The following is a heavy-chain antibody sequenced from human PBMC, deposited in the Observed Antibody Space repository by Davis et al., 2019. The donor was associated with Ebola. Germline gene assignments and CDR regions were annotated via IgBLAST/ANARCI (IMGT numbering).Heavy chain of an antibody. D-gene: IGHD6-13*01. J-gene: IGHJ4*02. CDR3: ARAQQLFNFDY. CDR2: IYYSGST. Sequence: MPSETLSLTCTVSGGSISSYYWSWIRQPPGKGLEWIGYIYYSGSTNYNPSLKSRVTISVDTSKNQFSLKLSSVTAADTAVYYCARAQQLFNFDYWGQGTLVTVSS. V-gene: IGHV4-59*12. CDR1: GGSISSYY.